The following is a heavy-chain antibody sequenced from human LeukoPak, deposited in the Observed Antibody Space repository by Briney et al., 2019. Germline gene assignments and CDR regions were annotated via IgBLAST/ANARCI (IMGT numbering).Heavy chain of an antibody. CDR2: ISSGSNYI. J-gene: IGHJ6*03. Sequence: GGSLRLSCAASGFTFSSYTMNWVRQAPGKGLEWVSSISSGSNYIYYADSVKGRFTISSDNAKNSLYLQMNSLRAEDTALYYCARVVANYYYYYYYYMDVWGKGTTITVSS. CDR3: ARVVANYYYYYYYYMDV. D-gene: IGHD1-7*01. CDR1: GFTFSSYT. V-gene: IGHV3-21*04.